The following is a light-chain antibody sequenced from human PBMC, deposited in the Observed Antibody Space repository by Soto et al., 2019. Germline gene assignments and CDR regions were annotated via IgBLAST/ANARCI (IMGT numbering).Light chain of an antibody. V-gene: IGKV3-15*01. Sequence: EILLTQSPAPLSVSPGARSTLSFRASQSVSSNLALYQHKPGQAPRLLIYGASPRATGSPGRFSGSGFGTEFTLTISSLEPEDFAVYYFQQRRNWINLGQGTRLEIK. J-gene: IGKJ5*01. CDR2: GAS. CDR3: QQRRNWIN. CDR1: QSVSSN.